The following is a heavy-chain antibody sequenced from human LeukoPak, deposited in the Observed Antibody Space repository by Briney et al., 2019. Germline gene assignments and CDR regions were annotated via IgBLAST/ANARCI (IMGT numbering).Heavy chain of an antibody. CDR1: GFSVTHYS. CDR2: ISHDGSKK. Sequence: GGSLRLSCAASGFSVTHYSMHWLRQAPGKGLEWVTFISHDGSKKYYRDSVKGRFTISRDNSRNTLFLQMNSLRPDDTAVYHCAKDYLGSSWSLGTWGRGTLVTVSS. J-gene: IGHJ4*02. CDR3: AKDYLGSSWSLGT. V-gene: IGHV3-30*02. D-gene: IGHD6-13*01.